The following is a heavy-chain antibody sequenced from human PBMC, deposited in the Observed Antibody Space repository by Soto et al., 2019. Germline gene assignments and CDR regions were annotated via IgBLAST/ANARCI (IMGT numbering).Heavy chain of an antibody. CDR2: IYHSGST. J-gene: IGHJ5*02. Sequence: SETLSLTCTVSGGSISSGDYYWSWIRQPPGKGLEWIGYIYHSGSTYYNPSLKSRVTISVDTSKNQFSLKLSSVTAADTAVYYCARERPDGARLVPWGQGTLVTVSS. V-gene: IGHV4-30-4*01. CDR3: ARERPDGARLVP. CDR1: GGSISSGDYY. D-gene: IGHD6-6*01.